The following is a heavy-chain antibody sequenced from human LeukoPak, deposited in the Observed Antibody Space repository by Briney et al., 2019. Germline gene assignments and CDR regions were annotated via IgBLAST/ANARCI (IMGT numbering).Heavy chain of an antibody. CDR1: GYTLTELT. V-gene: IGHV1-24*01. Sequence: GASVKVSCKVSGYTLTELTMHWVRQAPGKGLEWMGGFDPEDGETIYAQKFQGRVTMTEDTSTDTAYMELSSLRSEDTAVYYCATVLGQWLVRTFDYWGQGTLVTVSS. D-gene: IGHD6-19*01. CDR2: FDPEDGET. CDR3: ATVLGQWLVRTFDY. J-gene: IGHJ4*02.